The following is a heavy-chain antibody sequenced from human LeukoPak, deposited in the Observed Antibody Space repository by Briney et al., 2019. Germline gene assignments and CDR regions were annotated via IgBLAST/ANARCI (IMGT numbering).Heavy chain of an antibody. J-gene: IGHJ4*02. Sequence: ASVKVSCKASGYTFTSYGISWVRQAPGQGLEWMGWISAYNGNTNYAQKLQGRVTMTTDTSTSTAYMELRSLRSGDTAVYYCARDLSRYYDSSGPFDYWGQGTLVTVSS. CDR3: ARDLSRYYDSSGPFDY. CDR2: ISAYNGNT. D-gene: IGHD3-22*01. V-gene: IGHV1-18*01. CDR1: GYTFTSYG.